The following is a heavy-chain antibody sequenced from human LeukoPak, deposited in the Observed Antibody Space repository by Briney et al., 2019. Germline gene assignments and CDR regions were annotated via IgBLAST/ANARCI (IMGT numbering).Heavy chain of an antibody. D-gene: IGHD5-18*01. V-gene: IGHV4-59*01. CDR1: GGSISSYY. CDR2: IYYSGST. Sequence: SETLSLTCTVSGGSISSYYWGWIRQPPGKGLEWIGYIYYSGSTNYNPSLKSRVTISVDTSKNQFSLKLSSVTAADTAVYYCAREGGPTAILHFDYWGQGTMVTVSS. J-gene: IGHJ4*02. CDR3: AREGGPTAILHFDY.